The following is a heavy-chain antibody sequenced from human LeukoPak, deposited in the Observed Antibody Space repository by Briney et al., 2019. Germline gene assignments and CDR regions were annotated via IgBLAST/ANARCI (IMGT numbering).Heavy chain of an antibody. Sequence: GRSLRLSCAASGFTFSSYAMHWVRQAPGKGLEWVAVISYDGSNKYYADSVKGRFTISRDNSKTTLYLQMNSLRAEDTAVYYCARERNYCSSTSCYIGYFDYWGQGTLVTVSS. J-gene: IGHJ4*02. CDR1: GFTFSSYA. CDR2: ISYDGSNK. D-gene: IGHD2-2*02. CDR3: ARERNYCSSTSCYIGYFDY. V-gene: IGHV3-30-3*01.